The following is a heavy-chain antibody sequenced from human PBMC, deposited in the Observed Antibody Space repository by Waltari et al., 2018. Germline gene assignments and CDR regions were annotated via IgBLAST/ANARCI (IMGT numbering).Heavy chain of an antibody. CDR1: GFTFSSYS. CDR3: ARDFSGWYGMDV. D-gene: IGHD6-19*01. V-gene: IGHV3-21*01. CDR2: LSSSSSYI. Sequence: EVQLVESGGGLVKPGGSLRLSCAAFGFTFSSYSMNWVRQAPGKGLEWVSALSSSSSYIYYADSWRGRFTIARDNAKNSLYLQMNSLRAEDTAVYYCARDFSGWYGMDVWGQGTTVTVSS. J-gene: IGHJ6*02.